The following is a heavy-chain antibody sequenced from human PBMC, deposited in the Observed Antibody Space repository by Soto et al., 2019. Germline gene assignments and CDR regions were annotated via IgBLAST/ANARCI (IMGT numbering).Heavy chain of an antibody. J-gene: IGHJ4*02. V-gene: IGHV1-69*13. Sequence: SVKVSCKASGVTFSSCAISWVRQAPGQGLEWLGGITPIFGTANYAQKFQGRVTITADESTSTAYMELSSLRSEDTAVYYCARVQWELPNYYYFDYWGQGTLVTVSS. CDR1: GVTFSSCA. CDR3: ARVQWELPNYYYFDY. D-gene: IGHD1-26*01. CDR2: ITPIFGTA.